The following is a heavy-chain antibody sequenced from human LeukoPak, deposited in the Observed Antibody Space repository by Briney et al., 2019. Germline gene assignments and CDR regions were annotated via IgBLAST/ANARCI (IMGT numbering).Heavy chain of an antibody. J-gene: IGHJ3*02. V-gene: IGHV3-7*01. CDR1: GFTFSSYW. Sequence: GGSLRLSCAASGFTFSSYWMGWVRQAPGKGLEWVANIKQDGSEKYYVDSVKGRFTISRDNAKNSLYLQMNSLRAEDTAVYYCASWGGMIVVKAFDIRGQGTTVTVSS. CDR3: ASWGGMIVVKAFDI. CDR2: IKQDGSEK. D-gene: IGHD3-22*01.